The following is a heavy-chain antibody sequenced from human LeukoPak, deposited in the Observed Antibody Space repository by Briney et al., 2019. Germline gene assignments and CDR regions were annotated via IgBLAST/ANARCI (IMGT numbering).Heavy chain of an antibody. Sequence: GASLRLSCAASAFSFGSYAMSWVRQAPGKGLEWVSAISSSGGSTYYADSVKGRFTISRDNSKNTLYLQMNSLRAEDTAVYYCAKQPPTTVTYRTCYFDFWGQGTLVTVSS. J-gene: IGHJ4*02. CDR2: ISSSGGST. CDR1: AFSFGSYA. CDR3: AKQPPTTVTYRTCYFDF. D-gene: IGHD4-11*01. V-gene: IGHV3-23*01.